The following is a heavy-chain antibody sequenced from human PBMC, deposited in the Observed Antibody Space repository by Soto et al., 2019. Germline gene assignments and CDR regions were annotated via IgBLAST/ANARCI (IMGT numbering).Heavy chain of an antibody. CDR1: GGSISSYY. J-gene: IGHJ5*02. D-gene: IGHD6-13*01. CDR2: IYSSGST. V-gene: IGHV4-59*01. CDR3: ARDRGRAAAGTGGWFDP. Sequence: SETLSLTCTVSGGSISSYYWSWIRQPPGKGLEWIGYIYSSGSTNYNPSLKSRVTISVDTSKNQFSLKLSSVTAADTAVYYCARDRGRAAAGTGGWFDPWGQGTLVTVSA.